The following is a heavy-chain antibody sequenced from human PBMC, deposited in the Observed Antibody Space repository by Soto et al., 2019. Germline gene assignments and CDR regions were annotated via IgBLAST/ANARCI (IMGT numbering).Heavy chain of an antibody. Sequence: PSETLSLTCTVSGGSISSYYWSWIRQPPGKGLEWIGYIYDSRRTNYNPSLNSRVTISVDTSKNQFSLKLRSVTAADTAVYYCARHFSVDYFDYWGQGALVTVSS. CDR1: GGSISSYY. J-gene: IGHJ4*02. V-gene: IGHV4-59*08. CDR3: ARHFSVDYFDY. CDR2: IYDSRRT.